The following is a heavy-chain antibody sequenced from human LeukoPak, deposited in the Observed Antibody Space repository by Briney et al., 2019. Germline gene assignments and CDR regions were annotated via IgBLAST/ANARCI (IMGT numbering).Heavy chain of an antibody. CDR3: ARDGYSSGWGGFDY. Sequence: PGGSLRLSCAASGFTFSSYGMHWVRQAPGKGLEWVAVISYDGSNKYYADSVKGRFTISRDNSKNTLYLQMNSLRAEDTAVYYCARDGYSSGWGGFDYWGQGALVTVSS. CDR2: ISYDGSNK. J-gene: IGHJ4*02. V-gene: IGHV3-30*03. CDR1: GFTFSSYG. D-gene: IGHD6-19*01.